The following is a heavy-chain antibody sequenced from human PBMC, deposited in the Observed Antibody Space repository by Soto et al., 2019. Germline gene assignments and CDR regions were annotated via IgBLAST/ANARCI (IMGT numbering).Heavy chain of an antibody. J-gene: IGHJ3*02. V-gene: IGHV1-69*13. CDR1: GGTFSSYA. D-gene: IGHD3-22*01. CDR2: IIPIFGTA. CDR3: ARDGDYDSSGYYSREDAFDI. Sequence: SVKVSCKASGGTFSSYAISWVRQAPGQGLEWMGGIIPIFGTANYAQKFQGRVTITADESTSTAYMELSSLRSEDTAVYYCARDGDYDSSGYYSREDAFDIWGQGTMVTVSS.